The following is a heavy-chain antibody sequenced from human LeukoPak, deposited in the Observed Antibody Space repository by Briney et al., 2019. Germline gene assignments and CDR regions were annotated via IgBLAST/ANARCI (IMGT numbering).Heavy chain of an antibody. CDR2: IIPILGIA. Sequence: ASVKVSCKASGGTFSSYAISWVRQAPGQGLEWMGRIIPILGIANYAQKFQGRVTITADKSTSTAYMELGSLRSEDTAVYYCARGYSSGWNYFDYWGQGTLVTVSS. J-gene: IGHJ4*02. D-gene: IGHD6-19*01. CDR3: ARGYSSGWNYFDY. V-gene: IGHV1-69*04. CDR1: GGTFSSYA.